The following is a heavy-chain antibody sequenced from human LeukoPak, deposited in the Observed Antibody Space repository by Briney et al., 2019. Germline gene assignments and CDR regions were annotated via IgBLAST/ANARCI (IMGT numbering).Heavy chain of an antibody. CDR3: AKTRPLDSSSWSNGDY. V-gene: IGHV3-23*01. D-gene: IGHD6-13*01. J-gene: IGHJ4*02. Sequence: GGSRRLSCAASGFTFSSYAMSWVRQAPGKVLEWVSAISGSGDRTYYGDSGKGRFTISRDNPKNPLYLQMTSLSAEDPAVYYCAKTRPLDSSSWSNGDYWGQGTLVTVPS. CDR2: ISGSGDRT. CDR1: GFTFSSYA.